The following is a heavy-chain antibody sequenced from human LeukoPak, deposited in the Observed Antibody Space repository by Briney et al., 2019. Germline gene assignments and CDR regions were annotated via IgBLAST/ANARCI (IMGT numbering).Heavy chain of an antibody. CDR2: IWYDGSNK. CDR3: ARNYDSSGYYGRRPFQH. J-gene: IGHJ1*01. V-gene: IGHV3-33*01. D-gene: IGHD3-22*01. CDR1: GFTFSNYG. Sequence: GGSLRLSCVVSGFTFSNYGMHWVRQAPGKGLEWVAVIWYDGSNKHYADSVKGRFTISRDTSKNTLYLQMNSLRAEDTAVYYCARNYDSSGYYGRRPFQHWGQGTLVTVSS.